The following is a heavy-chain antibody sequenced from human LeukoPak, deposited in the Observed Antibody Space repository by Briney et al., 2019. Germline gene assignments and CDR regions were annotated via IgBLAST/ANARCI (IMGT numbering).Heavy chain of an antibody. CDR2: IYSGGST. J-gene: IGHJ4*02. CDR1: GFTISSNY. D-gene: IGHD3-10*01. Sequence: GGSLRLSCAASGFTISSNYMSWGRQAPGKGLEWVSVIYSGGSTYYSDSVKGRFTISRDNSKNTLYLQMNSLRAEDTAVYYCATIGANYGSGNYYNAAIGTIDYWGQGTLVTVSS. V-gene: IGHV3-66*01. CDR3: ATIGANYGSGNYYNAAIGTIDY.